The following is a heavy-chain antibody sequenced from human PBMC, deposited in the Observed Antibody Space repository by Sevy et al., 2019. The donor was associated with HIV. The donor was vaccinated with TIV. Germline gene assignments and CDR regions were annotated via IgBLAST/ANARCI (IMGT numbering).Heavy chain of an antibody. CDR1: GFTFSTYA. CDR2: ISRSGRST. V-gene: IGHV3-23*01. J-gene: IGHJ6*02. Sequence: GESLKISCAASGFTFSTYAMNWVRQAPGKGLEWVSSISRSGRSTYAADSVEGRFTISRDNFKNTLYLQLSSLRVDDTAVYYCAKGYCDGGSCPSDYYYYGMDVWGQGTTVTVSS. D-gene: IGHD2-15*01. CDR3: AKGYCDGGSCPSDYYYYGMDV.